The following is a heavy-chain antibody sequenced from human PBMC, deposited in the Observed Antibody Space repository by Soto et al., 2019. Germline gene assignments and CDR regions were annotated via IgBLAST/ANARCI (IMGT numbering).Heavy chain of an antibody. CDR3: VTGDHADY. D-gene: IGHD3-10*01. CDR1: GISPSTYW. J-gene: IGHJ4*02. Sequence: ESGGALVRPGESLRLSCAASGISPSTYWMGWFRQSPGRGLEWVATIKDDGTEKHYMDSLKGRFTISRDNAINSLYLQMSSLRDEDTAVYFCVTGDHADYWGQGTLVTVSS. CDR2: IKDDGTEK. V-gene: IGHV3-7*03.